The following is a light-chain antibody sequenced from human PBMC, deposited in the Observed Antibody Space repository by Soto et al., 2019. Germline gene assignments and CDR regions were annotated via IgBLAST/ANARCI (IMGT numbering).Light chain of an antibody. J-gene: IGKJ1*01. Sequence: TLSLSPGERATLSCWASQSVSNYFVWYQQKPGQAPRLLIYDASKRATGIPARFSGSGSGTDFTLTISSLEPEDFAVYYCQQRSIWPWTFGQGTKVDIK. CDR3: QQRSIWPWT. CDR1: QSVSNY. CDR2: DAS. V-gene: IGKV3-11*01.